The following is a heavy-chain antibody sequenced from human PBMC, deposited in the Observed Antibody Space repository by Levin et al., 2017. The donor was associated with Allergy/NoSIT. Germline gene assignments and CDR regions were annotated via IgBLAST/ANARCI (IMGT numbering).Heavy chain of an antibody. J-gene: IGHJ4*02. D-gene: IGHD6-13*01. CDR1: GFTFSSYG. CDR2: ISYDGSNK. V-gene: IGHV3-30*18. Sequence: GGSLRLSCAASGFTFSSYGMHWVRQAPGRGLEWVAVISYDGSNKYYADSVKGRFTISRDNSKNTLYLQMNSLRAEDTAVYYCAKAPPGSSWYPVDYWGQGTLVTVSS. CDR3: AKAPPGSSWYPVDY.